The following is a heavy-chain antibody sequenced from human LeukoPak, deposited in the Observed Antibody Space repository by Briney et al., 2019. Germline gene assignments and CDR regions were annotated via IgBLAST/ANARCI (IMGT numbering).Heavy chain of an antibody. V-gene: IGHV3-11*01. CDR2: ISSSGSTI. J-gene: IGHJ3*02. Sequence: PGGSLRLSCAASGFTFSDYYMSWIRQAPGKGLEWVSYISSSGSTIYYADSVKGRFTISRDNAKNSLYLQMNSLRAEDTSVYYCARDISPQLPGDAFDIWGQGTMVTVSS. CDR1: GFTFSDYY. CDR3: ARDISPQLPGDAFDI. D-gene: IGHD1-26*01.